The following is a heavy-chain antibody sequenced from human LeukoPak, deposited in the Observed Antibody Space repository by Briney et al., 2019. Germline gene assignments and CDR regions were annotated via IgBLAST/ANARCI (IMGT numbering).Heavy chain of an antibody. D-gene: IGHD3-22*01. CDR1: GFTFSSYG. CDR3: AKDLDSSGLDTHLDY. J-gene: IGHJ4*02. CDR2: ISYDGSNK. V-gene: IGHV3-30*18. Sequence: PGGSLRLSCAASGFTFSSYGMHWVRQAPGKGLEWVAVISYDGSNKYYADSVKGRFTISRDNSKNTLYLQMNSLRAEDTAVYYCAKDLDSSGLDTHLDYWGQGTLVTVSS.